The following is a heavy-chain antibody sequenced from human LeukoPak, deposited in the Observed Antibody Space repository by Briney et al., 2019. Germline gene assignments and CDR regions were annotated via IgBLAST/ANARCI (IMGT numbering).Heavy chain of an antibody. Sequence: ASVKVSCKASGYTFTSYYMHWVRQAPGQGLEWMGIINPSGGSTSYAQKFQGRVTMTRDTSTSTVYMELSSLRSEDTAVYYCARGCTNGVGYYYMDVWGKGTTVTVSS. CDR3: ARGCTNGVGYYYMDV. CDR2: INPSGGST. J-gene: IGHJ6*03. D-gene: IGHD2-8*01. V-gene: IGHV1-46*01. CDR1: GYTFTSYY.